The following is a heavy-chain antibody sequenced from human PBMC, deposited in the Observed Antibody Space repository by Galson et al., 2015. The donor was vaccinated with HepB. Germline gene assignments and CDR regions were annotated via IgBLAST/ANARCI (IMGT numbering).Heavy chain of an antibody. CDR2: IYWDDDK. CDR3: AHFNYDILTGYSTGFDP. Sequence: PALVKPTQTLTLTCTFSGFSLRTSGVGVGWIRQPPGKALEWLALIYWDDDKRYSPSLKSRLTITKDTSKNQVVLTMTNMDPVDTATYYCAHFNYDILTGYSTGFDPWGQGTLVTVSS. V-gene: IGHV2-5*02. CDR1: GFSLRTSGVG. J-gene: IGHJ5*02. D-gene: IGHD3-9*01.